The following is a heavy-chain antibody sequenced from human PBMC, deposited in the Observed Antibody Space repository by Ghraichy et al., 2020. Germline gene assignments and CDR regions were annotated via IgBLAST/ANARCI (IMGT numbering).Heavy chain of an antibody. CDR1: GYTFTSYA. D-gene: IGHD3-3*01. Sequence: ASVKVSCKASGYTFTSYAMHWVRQAPGQRLEWMGWINAGNGNTKYSQKFQGRVTITRDTSASTAYMELSSLRSEDTAVYYCARGAPITIFGVVIMNWFDPWGQGTLVTVSS. CDR3: ARGAPITIFGVVIMNWFDP. V-gene: IGHV1-3*01. J-gene: IGHJ5*02. CDR2: INAGNGNT.